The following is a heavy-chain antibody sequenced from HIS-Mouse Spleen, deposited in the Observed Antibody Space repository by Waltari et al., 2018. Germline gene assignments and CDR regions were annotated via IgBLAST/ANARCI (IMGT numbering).Heavy chain of an antibody. V-gene: IGHV4-39*07. CDR3: AREIPYSSSWYDWYFDL. CDR1: GGSISSSSYY. Sequence: QLQLQESGPGLVKPSETLSLTCTVSGGSISSSSYYWGWIRQPPGKGLDWIGSIYYSGSTYYHPSLKRRVTISVDTSKNQFSLKLSSVTAADTAVYYCAREIPYSSSWYDWYFDLWGRGTLVTVSS. D-gene: IGHD6-13*01. CDR2: IYYSGST. J-gene: IGHJ2*01.